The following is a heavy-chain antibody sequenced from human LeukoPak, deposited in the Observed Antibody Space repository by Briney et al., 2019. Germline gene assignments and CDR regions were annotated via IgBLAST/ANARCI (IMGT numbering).Heavy chain of an antibody. V-gene: IGHV3-30*02. D-gene: IGHD5-24*01. J-gene: IGHJ4*02. Sequence: PGGSLRLSCAASGFTFSSYGMHWVRQAPGKGLEWVAFIRYDGSNKYYADSVKGRFTISRDNSKNTLYLQMNSLRAEDTAVYYCARGGLMATIVVYDYWGQGTLVTVSS. CDR1: GFTFSSYG. CDR2: IRYDGSNK. CDR3: ARGGLMATIVVYDY.